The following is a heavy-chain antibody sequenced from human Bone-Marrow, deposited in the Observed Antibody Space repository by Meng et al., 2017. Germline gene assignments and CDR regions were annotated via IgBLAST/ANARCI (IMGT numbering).Heavy chain of an antibody. CDR3: ARDLKPYCSGGSCYAGDY. D-gene: IGHD2-15*01. Sequence: GGSLRLSCAASGFTVSSNYMSWVRQAPGKGLEWVANIKQDGSEKYYVDSVKGRFTISRDNAKNSLYLQMNSLRAEDTAVYYCARDLKPYCSGGSCYAGDYWGQGTLVTVSS. V-gene: IGHV3-7*01. CDR1: GFTVSSNY. J-gene: IGHJ4*02. CDR2: IKQDGSEK.